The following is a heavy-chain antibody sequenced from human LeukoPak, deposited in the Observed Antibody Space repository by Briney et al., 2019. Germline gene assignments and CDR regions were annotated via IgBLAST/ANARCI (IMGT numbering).Heavy chain of an antibody. CDR3: ARHGRGYSGYDLDY. J-gene: IGHJ4*02. D-gene: IGHD5-12*01. V-gene: IGHV4-34*01. CDR2: INHSGST. CDR1: GGSFSGYY. Sequence: PSETLSLTCAVYGGSFSGYYWSWIRQPPGKGLEWIGEINHSGSTNYNPSLKSRVTISVDTSKNQFSLKLSSVTAADTAVYYCARHGRGYSGYDLDYWGQGTLVTVSS.